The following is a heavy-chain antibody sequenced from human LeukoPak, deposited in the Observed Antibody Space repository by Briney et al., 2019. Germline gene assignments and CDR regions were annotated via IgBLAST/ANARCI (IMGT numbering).Heavy chain of an antibody. J-gene: IGHJ4*02. V-gene: IGHV4-59*01. CDR3: AREANGGNSLDY. Sequence: SETLSLTCTVSGGSISSYYWTWIRQPAGKGLEWMWYIYCSGSSNYIPSLKSRVTISVDTFKNQFSLKLSSVTAADTAVYYCAREANGGNSLDYWGQGTLVTVSS. CDR1: GGSISSYY. CDR2: IYCSGSS. D-gene: IGHD4-23*01.